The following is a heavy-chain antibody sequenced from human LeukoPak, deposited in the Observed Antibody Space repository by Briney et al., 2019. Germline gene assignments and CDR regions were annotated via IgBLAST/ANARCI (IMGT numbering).Heavy chain of an antibody. D-gene: IGHD3-16*02. V-gene: IGHV3-30*02. CDR2: IRNDETEI. CDR3: AKDGGRYRFDF. Sequence: GGSLRLSCTAPGFPFNAYNIHWIRQAPGRGLEWVTFIRNDETEIHYADFAKGRFTISRDRSKNSVYLQMNSLRPDDTALYYCAKDGGRYRFDFWGQGTMVTVSS. J-gene: IGHJ4*02. CDR1: GFPFNAYN.